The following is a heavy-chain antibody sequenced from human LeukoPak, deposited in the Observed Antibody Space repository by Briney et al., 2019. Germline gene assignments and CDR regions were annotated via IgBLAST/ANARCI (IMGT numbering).Heavy chain of an antibody. CDR3: AKSNGYGLIDI. Sequence: SGTLSLTCEGSGGSISSNNCWSWVRQPPGKGLERIGEIYYLGSTKYSPSLKSRVTISLDTSRNQFSLKLNSVTAADTAVYYCAKSNGYGLIDIWGQGTMVTVSS. J-gene: IGHJ3*02. CDR2: IYYLGST. D-gene: IGHD3-22*01. CDR1: GGSISSNNC. V-gene: IGHV4-4*02.